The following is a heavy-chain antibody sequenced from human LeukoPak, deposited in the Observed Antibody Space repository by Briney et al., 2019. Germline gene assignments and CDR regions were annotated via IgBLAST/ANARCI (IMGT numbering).Heavy chain of an antibody. CDR3: AKGAYDYIEIAYFDY. D-gene: IGHD5-12*01. J-gene: IGHJ4*02. CDR2: INQDASEI. V-gene: IGHV3-7*03. Sequence: GGSLRLSCAASGFTFSTYWMNWYRQAPGKGLEWVGNINQDASEINYVDSVRGRFTISRDNAKNSLHLQMNSLRAEDTAVYYCAKGAYDYIEIAYFDYWGQGSLVTVSS. CDR1: GFTFSTYW.